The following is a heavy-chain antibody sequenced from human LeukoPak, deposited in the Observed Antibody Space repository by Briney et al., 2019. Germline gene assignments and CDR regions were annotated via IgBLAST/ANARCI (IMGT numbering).Heavy chain of an antibody. CDR1: GGSIGSFF. D-gene: IGHD3-16*01. J-gene: IGHJ5*02. CDR2: IHYSGST. CDR3: ARSRGGYGDYGSWFDP. Sequence: SETLSLTCTVSGGSIGSFFWSWIRQPPGKSLEWIGYIHYSGSTKYNPSLKSRVTISVDTSENQFSLTLNSVTAADTAVYYCARSRGGYGDYGSWFDPWGQGILVTVSS. V-gene: IGHV4-59*01.